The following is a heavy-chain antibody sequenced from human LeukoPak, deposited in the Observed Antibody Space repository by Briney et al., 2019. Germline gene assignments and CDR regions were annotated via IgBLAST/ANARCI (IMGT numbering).Heavy chain of an antibody. CDR1: GFTFSSYE. V-gene: IGHV3-48*03. Sequence: GGSLRLSCAASGFTFSSYEMNWVRQAPGKGLEWVSYISSSGSTIYYADSVKGRFTISRDNAKNSLYLQMNSLRAEDTAVYYCARDGEFYYDSSSYWGQGSLVTVSS. J-gene: IGHJ4*02. D-gene: IGHD3-22*01. CDR2: ISSSGSTI. CDR3: ARDGEFYYDSSSY.